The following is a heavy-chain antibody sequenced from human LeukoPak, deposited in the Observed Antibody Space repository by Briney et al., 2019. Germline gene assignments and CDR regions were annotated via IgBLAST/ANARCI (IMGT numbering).Heavy chain of an antibody. CDR3: ARERIVGALYYFDY. CDR2: IYTSGST. Sequence: SQTLSLTCTVSGGPISSGSYYWRWIRQPAGKGLEWIGRIYTSGSTNYNPSLKSRVTISVDTSKNQFSLTLSSVTAADTAVYYCARERIVGALYYFDYWGQGTLVTVSS. J-gene: IGHJ4*02. V-gene: IGHV4-61*02. CDR1: GGPISSGSYY. D-gene: IGHD1-26*01.